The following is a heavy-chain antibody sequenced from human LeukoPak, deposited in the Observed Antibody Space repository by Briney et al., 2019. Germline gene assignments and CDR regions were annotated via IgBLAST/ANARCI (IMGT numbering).Heavy chain of an antibody. CDR1: GFTFSSYG. D-gene: IGHD3-10*01. Sequence: PGGSLRLSCAASGFTFSSYGMHWVRQAPGKGLEWVAVIWYDGSNKYYADSVKGRFTISRDNSKNTLYLQMNSLRAEDTAVYYCARASPRITMVQGETIPVSGAFDIWGQGTMVTVSS. CDR3: ARASPRITMVQGETIPVSGAFDI. CDR2: IWYDGSNK. V-gene: IGHV3-33*01. J-gene: IGHJ3*02.